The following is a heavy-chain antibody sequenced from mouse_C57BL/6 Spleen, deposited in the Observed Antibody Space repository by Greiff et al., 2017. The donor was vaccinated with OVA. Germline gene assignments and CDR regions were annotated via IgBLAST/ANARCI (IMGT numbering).Heavy chain of an antibody. V-gene: IGHV5-9*01. D-gene: IGHD1-1*01. CDR2: ISGGGGNT. CDR1: GFTFSSYT. CDR3: ARHLYYGSSYYYAMDY. Sequence: EVQRVESGGGLVKPGGSLKLSCAASGFTFSSYTMSWVRQTPEKRLEWVATISGGGGNTYYPDSVKGRFTISRDNAKNTLYLQMSSLRSEDTALYYCARHLYYGSSYYYAMDYWGQGTSVTVSS. J-gene: IGHJ4*01.